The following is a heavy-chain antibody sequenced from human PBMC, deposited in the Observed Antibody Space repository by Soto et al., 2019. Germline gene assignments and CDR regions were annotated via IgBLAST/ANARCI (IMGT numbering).Heavy chain of an antibody. CDR2: MNPNSGNT. V-gene: IGHV1-8*01. CDR1: GYTFTSYD. J-gene: IGHJ6*03. D-gene: IGHD4-17*01. CDR3: ARYGDYGKYYYYYYMDV. Sequence: QVQLVQSGAEVKKPGASVKVSCKASGYTFTSYDINWVRQATGQGLEWMGWMNPNSGNTGYAQKFQGRVTMTRNTSISTAYMELSSLRSEDTAVYYCARYGDYGKYYYYYYMDVWGKGTTVTVSS.